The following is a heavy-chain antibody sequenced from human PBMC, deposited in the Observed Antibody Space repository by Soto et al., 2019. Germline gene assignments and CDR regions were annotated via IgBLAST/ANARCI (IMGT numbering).Heavy chain of an antibody. CDR2: IYPGDSDT. D-gene: IGHD3-22*01. CDR3: ARRGDSSGYMDY. Sequence: GEFLKISCKGSGYSFTKYWIAWVRQMPGKGLEWMGIIYPGDSDTRYSPSFQGQITISADKSINTAYLQWSSLKASDTATYYCARRGDSSGYMDYWGQGIPVTVSS. V-gene: IGHV5-51*01. J-gene: IGHJ4*02. CDR1: GYSFTKYW.